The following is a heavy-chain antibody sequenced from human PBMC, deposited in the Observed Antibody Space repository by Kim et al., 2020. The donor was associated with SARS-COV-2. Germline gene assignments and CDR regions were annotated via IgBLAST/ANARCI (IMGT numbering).Heavy chain of an antibody. V-gene: IGHV3-23*01. Sequence: ADPVKGRFTISRDKSTNTLYLQMSSLRAEDTAVSYCAKSGNYIAAAGFDYWGQGTLVTVSS. D-gene: IGHD6-13*01. CDR3: AKSGNYIAAAGFDY. J-gene: IGHJ4*02.